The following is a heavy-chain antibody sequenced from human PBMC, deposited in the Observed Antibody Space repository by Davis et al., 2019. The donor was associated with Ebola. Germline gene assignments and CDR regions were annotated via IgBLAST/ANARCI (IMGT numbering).Heavy chain of an antibody. CDR3: ASGVRPRGDGIAVAGKPKYYYYYYGMDV. CDR1: GFTVSSNY. Sequence: GESLKISCAASGFTVSSNYMSWVRQAPGKGLEWVSVIYSGGSTYYADSVMGRFTISRHNSKNTLYLQMNSLRAEDTAVYYCASGVRPRGDGIAVAGKPKYYYYYYGMDVWGQGTTVTVSS. J-gene: IGHJ6*02. CDR2: IYSGGST. V-gene: IGHV3-53*04. D-gene: IGHD6-19*01.